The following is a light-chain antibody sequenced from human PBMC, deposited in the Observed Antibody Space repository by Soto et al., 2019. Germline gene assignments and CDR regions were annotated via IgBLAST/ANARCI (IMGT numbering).Light chain of an antibody. CDR2: SNN. CDR3: QSFDSSLSGWV. Sequence: QSALTQPPSVSGASGQRVTISCTGSSSNIGAGYDVHWYQQLPGTAPKLLIYSNNNRPSGVPDRFSGSKSGTSASLAITGLQAEDEADYYCQSFDSSLSGWVFGGGTKLTVL. CDR1: SSNIGAGYD. J-gene: IGLJ3*02. V-gene: IGLV1-40*01.